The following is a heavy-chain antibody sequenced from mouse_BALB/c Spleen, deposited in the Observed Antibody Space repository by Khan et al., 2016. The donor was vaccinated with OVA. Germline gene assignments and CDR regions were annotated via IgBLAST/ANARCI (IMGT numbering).Heavy chain of an antibody. CDR3: ARRGLWCDFDY. CDR2: INPSTGYT. D-gene: IGHD1-1*02. Sequence: VQLQQSGAELAKPGASVKMSCKASGYTFINYWILWVKQRPGQGLEWIGYINPSTGYTEYTQNFKDKATLTADKSSSTAYMQLSSLTSEESAVYCVARRGLWCDFDYWGQGTTLTVSS. V-gene: IGHV1-7*01. CDR1: GYTFINYW. J-gene: IGHJ2*01.